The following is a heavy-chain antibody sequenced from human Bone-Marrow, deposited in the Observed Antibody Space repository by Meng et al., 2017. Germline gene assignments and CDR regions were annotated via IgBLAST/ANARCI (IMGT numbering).Heavy chain of an antibody. Sequence: QVQTVQVGAGVKKSGASVKVSCKTSGYTFTSNDFNWVRQAPGQGLEWMGWINPNSGDAGYAQNFQGRVTMTRDTSISTTYMELSRLRSDDTAVYYCVRDEDISAAGKLFGDYWGQGTLVTVSS. CDR3: VRDEDISAAGKLFGDY. CDR2: INPNSGDA. D-gene: IGHD6-13*01. J-gene: IGHJ4*02. CDR1: GYTFTSND. V-gene: IGHV1-2*02.